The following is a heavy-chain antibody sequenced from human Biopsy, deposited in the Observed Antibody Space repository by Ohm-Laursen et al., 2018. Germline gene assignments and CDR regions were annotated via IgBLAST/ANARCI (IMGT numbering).Heavy chain of an antibody. CDR3: TRGGYYYDSLAYFYWFDP. CDR1: GYTFTDYF. Sequence: SSVKVSCKTSGYTFTDYFVHWVRQAPGQGLEWMGWIDTINGGTRYAQKFQGRVTMTRDTSISTAYVDLSSLRSDDTAVYYCTRGGYYYDSLAYFYWFDPRGQGTLVTVSS. J-gene: IGHJ5*02. V-gene: IGHV1-2*02. D-gene: IGHD3-22*01. CDR2: IDTINGGT.